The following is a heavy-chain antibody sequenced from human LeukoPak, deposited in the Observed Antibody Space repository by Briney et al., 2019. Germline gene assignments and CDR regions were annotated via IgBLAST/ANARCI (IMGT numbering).Heavy chain of an antibody. D-gene: IGHD4-23*01. J-gene: IGHJ6*02. CDR2: IFSNDEK. V-gene: IGHV2-26*01. CDR1: GFSLSNARMG. CDR3: ARAVDLDGMDV. Sequence: SGPVLLKPTETLTLTCTVSGFSLSNARMGVRWIRQPPGKALEWLAHIFSNDEKSYSTSLKSRLTISKDTSKSQVVLTMTNMDPVDTATYYCARAVDLDGMDVWGQGTTVTVSS.